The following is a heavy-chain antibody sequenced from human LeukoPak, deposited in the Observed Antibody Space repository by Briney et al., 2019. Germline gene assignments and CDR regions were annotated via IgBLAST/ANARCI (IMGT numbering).Heavy chain of an antibody. V-gene: IGHV3-23*01. CDR3: AKVGGSGSGNNRFDY. J-gene: IGHJ4*02. D-gene: IGHD3-10*01. Sequence: PGGSLRLSCAASGFTFSDYSMNWVRQAPGKGLEWVSIISGRGVTTFYADSVKGRFTISRDNSKNTLYLQMNSLRVEDTAVYYCAKVGGSGSGNNRFDYWGQGTLVTVPS. CDR1: GFTFSDYS. CDR2: ISGRGVTT.